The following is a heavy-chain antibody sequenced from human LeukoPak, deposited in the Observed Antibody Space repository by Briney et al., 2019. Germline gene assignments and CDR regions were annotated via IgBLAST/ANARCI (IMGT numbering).Heavy chain of an antibody. J-gene: IGHJ4*02. CDR1: GFTFSSYA. D-gene: IGHD3-10*01. Sequence: PGGSLRLSCAAPGFTFSSYAMHWVRQAPGKGLERVAVISYDGSNKHYADSVKGRFTISRDNSKNTLYLQMNSLRAEDTAVYYCARDKSPTYYYATFDYWGQGTLVTVSS. CDR3: ARDKSPTYYYATFDY. CDR2: ISYDGSNK. V-gene: IGHV3-30-3*01.